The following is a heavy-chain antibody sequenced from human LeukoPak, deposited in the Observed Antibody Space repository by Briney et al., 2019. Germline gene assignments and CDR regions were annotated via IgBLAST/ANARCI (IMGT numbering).Heavy chain of an antibody. CDR1: GYTFTGYY. D-gene: IGHD5-18*01. V-gene: IGHV1-2*02. Sequence: ASVKVSCKASGYTFTGYYMHWVRQAPGQGLEWMGWINPNSGGTNYAQKFQGRVTMTEDTSTDTAYMELSSLRSEDTAVYYCATVGHYSYGRVFGAFDIWGQGTMVTVSS. J-gene: IGHJ3*02. CDR3: ATVGHYSYGRVFGAFDI. CDR2: INPNSGGT.